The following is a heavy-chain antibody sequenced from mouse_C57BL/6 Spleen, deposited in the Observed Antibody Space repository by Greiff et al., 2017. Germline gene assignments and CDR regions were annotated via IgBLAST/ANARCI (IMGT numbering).Heavy chain of an antibody. Sequence: EVKVVESGTVLARPGASVKMSCKTSGYTFTSYWMHWVKQRPGQGLEWIGAIYPGNSDTSYNQKFKGKDKLTAVTSASTAYMELSSLTNEDSAVYYCTSSTAQAPYWYFDVWGTGTTVTVSS. J-gene: IGHJ1*03. CDR1: GYTFTSYW. CDR2: IYPGNSDT. D-gene: IGHD3-2*02. CDR3: TSSTAQAPYWYFDV. V-gene: IGHV1-5*01.